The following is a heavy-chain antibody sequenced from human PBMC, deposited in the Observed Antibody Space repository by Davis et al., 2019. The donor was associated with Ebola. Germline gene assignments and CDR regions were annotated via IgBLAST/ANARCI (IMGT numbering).Heavy chain of an antibody. V-gene: IGHV3-33*01. Sequence: GESLKISCAASGFTFSTYGMHWVRQAPGKGLEWVAVIWYDGSNKYHADSVKGRFTISRDNSKNTLYLQMNSLRAEDTAVYYCAREVNDYVWGSYRYNWFDPWGQGTLVTVSS. J-gene: IGHJ5*02. CDR3: AREVNDYVWGSYRYNWFDP. D-gene: IGHD3-16*02. CDR1: GFTFSTYG. CDR2: IWYDGSNK.